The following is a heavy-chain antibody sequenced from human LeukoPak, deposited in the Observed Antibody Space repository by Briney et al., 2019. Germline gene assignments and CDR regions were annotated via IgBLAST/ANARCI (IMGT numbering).Heavy chain of an antibody. CDR2: ISGSGGSA. Sequence: PGGSLRLSCAASGFTFSSYAMSWVRQAPGKGLEWVSAISGSGGSAYYADSVKGRFTISRDNSKNTLYLQMNSLRAEDTAVYYCASVGLVVVGADRGEDAVEIWVQGTMVTVSS. J-gene: IGHJ3*02. CDR1: GFTFSSYA. V-gene: IGHV3-23*01. D-gene: IGHD2-15*01. CDR3: ASVGLVVVGADRGEDAVEI.